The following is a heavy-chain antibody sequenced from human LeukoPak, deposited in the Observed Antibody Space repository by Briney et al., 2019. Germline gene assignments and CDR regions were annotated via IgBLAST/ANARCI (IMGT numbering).Heavy chain of an antibody. V-gene: IGHV4-38-2*02. CDR1: GYSINSGYY. CDR3: AREYHRFYYYYMDV. CDR2: IDHSGST. J-gene: IGHJ6*03. Sequence: PSETLSLTCTVSGYSINSGYYWGWIRQPPGKGLEWIGSIDHSGSTYYNPSLKSRVTISVDTSKNQFSLKLSSVTAADTAVYYCAREYHRFYYYYMDVWGKGTTVTVSS. D-gene: IGHD2-2*01.